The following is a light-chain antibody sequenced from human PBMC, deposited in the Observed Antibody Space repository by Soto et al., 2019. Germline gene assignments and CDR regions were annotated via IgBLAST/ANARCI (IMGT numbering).Light chain of an antibody. J-gene: IGKJ4*01. CDR1: KNINTW. Sequence: EIQMTQSSSTLSASVGDRVTITCRVSKNINTWVAWYQQKPGKAPKLLIYAASTLQSGVPSRFTGSGSGTDFTLTISSLQHEDAATYSGQKCKVAPFTFGGGTMVE. CDR2: AAS. V-gene: IGKV1-27*01. CDR3: QKCKVAPFT.